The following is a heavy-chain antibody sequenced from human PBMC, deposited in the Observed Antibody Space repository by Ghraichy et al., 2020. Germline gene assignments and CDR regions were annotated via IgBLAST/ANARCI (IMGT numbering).Heavy chain of an antibody. J-gene: IGHJ4*02. CDR3: GSDDFWSGYYLGPVY. CDR1: GGSINNYY. Sequence: SETLSLTCTVSGGSINNYYWSWIRQSPGRGLEWIGYIYTSGSTAYNPSLKSRVTISVDTSKRQISLKLRSVTAADTAVYYCGSDDFWSGYYLGPVYWGQGTLVTVSS. V-gene: IGHV4-4*09. CDR2: IYTSGST. D-gene: IGHD3-3*01.